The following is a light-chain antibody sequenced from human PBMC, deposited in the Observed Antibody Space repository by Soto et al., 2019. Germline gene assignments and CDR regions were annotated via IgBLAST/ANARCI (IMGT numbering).Light chain of an antibody. Sequence: DIQLTQSPSSLSASIGDRVTITCRASQDIDNNLAWFQQKPGRAPQSLIYDASALHSGVPSRFSGRGSGTDFTLTISSLQPEDFGTYYCQQDNFYPITFGRRTILEIK. CDR2: DAS. CDR3: QQDNFYPIT. V-gene: IGKV1-16*01. CDR1: QDIDNN. J-gene: IGKJ2*01.